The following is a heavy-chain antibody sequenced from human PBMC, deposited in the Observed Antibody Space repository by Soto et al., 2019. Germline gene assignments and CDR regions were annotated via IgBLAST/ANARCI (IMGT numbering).Heavy chain of an antibody. Sequence: TGGSLRLSCAASGFTVGNNYMTWVRQAPGKGLEWVSFIYSSGSTYYADSVKGRFTISRDNFKNTLYLQMNSLRAEDTAVYYCARGYSYTQPVFDYWGLGTLVTVSS. D-gene: IGHD5-18*01. CDR2: IYSSGST. J-gene: IGHJ4*02. CDR3: ARGYSYTQPVFDY. CDR1: GFTVGNNY. V-gene: IGHV3-53*01.